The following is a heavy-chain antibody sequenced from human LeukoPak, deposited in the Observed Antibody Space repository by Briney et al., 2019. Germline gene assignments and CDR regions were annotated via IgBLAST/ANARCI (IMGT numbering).Heavy chain of an antibody. CDR2: INPSGGST. Sequence: GASGKVCFKSSGYTFTSYDMHGVRHGPGQGLGLMGIINPSGGSTSYAQKFQGRVTMTRDTSTSTVYMELSSLRSEDTAVYYCARESIAAAEFDHWGQGTLVTVSS. J-gene: IGHJ4*02. V-gene: IGHV1-46*01. CDR1: GYTFTSYD. CDR3: ARESIAAAEFDH. D-gene: IGHD6-13*01.